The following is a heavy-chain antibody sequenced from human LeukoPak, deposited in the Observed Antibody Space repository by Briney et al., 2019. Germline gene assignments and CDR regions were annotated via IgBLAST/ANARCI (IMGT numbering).Heavy chain of an antibody. J-gene: IGHJ6*02. CDR2: IYYSGST. D-gene: IGHD3-10*01. V-gene: IGHV4-31*03. Sequence: SETLSLTCTVSGGSISSGGYYWSWIRQHPGKGPEWIGYIYYSGSTYYNPSLKSRVTISVDTSKNQFSLKLSSVTAADTAVYYCARVSGPVILWFGDHYGMDVWGQGTTVTVSS. CDR3: ARVSGPVILWFGDHYGMDV. CDR1: GGSISSGGYY.